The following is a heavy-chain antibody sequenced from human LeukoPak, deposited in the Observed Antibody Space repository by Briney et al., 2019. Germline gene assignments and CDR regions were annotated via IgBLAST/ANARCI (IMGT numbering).Heavy chain of an antibody. CDR3: ARDGDILTGYYVNYYYYYMDV. CDR2: ISYDGSNK. Sequence: GGSLRLSCAASGFTFSSYALHWVRQVPGKGLEWVAVISYDGSNKYYADSVKGRFTISRDNSKNTLYLQMNSLRAEDTAVYYCARDGDILTGYYVNYYYYYMDVWGKGTTVTVSS. CDR1: GFTFSSYA. J-gene: IGHJ6*03. V-gene: IGHV3-30*01. D-gene: IGHD3-9*01.